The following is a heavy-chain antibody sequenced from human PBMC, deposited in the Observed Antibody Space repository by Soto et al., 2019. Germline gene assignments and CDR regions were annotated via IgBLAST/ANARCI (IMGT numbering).Heavy chain of an antibody. CDR2: ISSSSSFI. Sequence: GGSLRLSCAASGFTFSTYNMNWVRQTPGKGLVWVSSISSSSSFIYYADSVKGRFTISRDNAKNSLYLQMNSLRDEYTAVYYCARGSSSWWWEFDYWGQGTLVTVSS. D-gene: IGHD2-21*01. CDR3: ARGSSSWWWEFDY. V-gene: IGHV3-21*01. CDR1: GFTFSTYN. J-gene: IGHJ4*02.